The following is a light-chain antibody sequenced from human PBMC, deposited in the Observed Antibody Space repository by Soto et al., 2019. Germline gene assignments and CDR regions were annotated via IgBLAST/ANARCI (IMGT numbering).Light chain of an antibody. Sequence: DIQITQSPSTLSASIGDTVTITCRASQNIFKSSAWYQHKPGKAPKLLMYDASILESGVPSRFSGSGSGTDFPLTISSLQSDDFAADSCQQYNTHSFGGGTKVQIK. CDR1: QNIFKS. J-gene: IGKJ4*01. CDR2: DAS. V-gene: IGKV1-5*01. CDR3: QQYNTHS.